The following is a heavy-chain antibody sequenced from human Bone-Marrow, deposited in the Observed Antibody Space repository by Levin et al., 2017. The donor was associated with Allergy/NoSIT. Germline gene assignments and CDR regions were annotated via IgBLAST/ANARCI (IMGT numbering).Heavy chain of an antibody. D-gene: IGHD2-15*01. Sequence: VASVKVSCKASGDTFNKYPISWVRQAPGQGLEWMGRIMPIIEIPHYAPKFQGRVTMTADKSTSTAYMDLRSVTPEDTAVYYCATDPDCRGGSCHGMDVWGQGTTVTVSS. J-gene: IGHJ6*02. V-gene: IGHV1-69*04. CDR1: GDTFNKYP. CDR2: IMPIIEIP. CDR3: ATDPDCRGGSCHGMDV.